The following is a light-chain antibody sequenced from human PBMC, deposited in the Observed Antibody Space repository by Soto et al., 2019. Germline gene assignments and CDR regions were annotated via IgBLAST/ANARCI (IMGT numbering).Light chain of an antibody. CDR3: QQRHMWPIT. J-gene: IGKJ5*01. V-gene: IGKV3-11*01. CDR1: QSFRGL. Sequence: EFVLTQSPVTLALGPGERATLSCRASQSFRGLLAWYQQKPGQAPRLLIYDACNRATGIPPRFSGSGSGTDFTLTISSLEPEDSAVYYCQQRHMWPITFGQGTRLEIK. CDR2: DAC.